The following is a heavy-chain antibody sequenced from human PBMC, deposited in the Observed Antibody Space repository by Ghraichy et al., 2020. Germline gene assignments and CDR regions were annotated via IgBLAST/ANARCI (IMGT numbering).Heavy chain of an antibody. D-gene: IGHD2-2*01. CDR3: ARGPAAIDY. CDR1: GDSVSSNSAA. V-gene: IGHV6-1*01. CDR2: TYYRSTWYT. J-gene: IGHJ4*02. Sequence: SQTLSLTCAISGDSVSSNSAAWTWIRQSPSRGLEWLGRTYYRSTWYTDYAPSVRSRVTINSDTSKNQFSLQLSSVTPEDTAVYYCARGPAAIDYWGQGTLVTVSS.